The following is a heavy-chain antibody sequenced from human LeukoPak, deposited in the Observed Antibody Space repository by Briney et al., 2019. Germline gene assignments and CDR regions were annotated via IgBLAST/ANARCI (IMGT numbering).Heavy chain of an antibody. D-gene: IGHD2-2*02. J-gene: IGHJ4*02. CDR3: ARGYCTSSSCYNDY. Sequence: GGSLRLSCVTSGFTFSTYAFHWVRQAPGKGLEWVATMSFDVNNKYYADSVRGRFTISRDNSKNTLYLQMNSLRAEDTAVYSCARGYCTSSSCYNDYWGQGTQVTVSS. V-gene: IGHV3-30*04. CDR1: GFTFSTYA. CDR2: MSFDVNNK.